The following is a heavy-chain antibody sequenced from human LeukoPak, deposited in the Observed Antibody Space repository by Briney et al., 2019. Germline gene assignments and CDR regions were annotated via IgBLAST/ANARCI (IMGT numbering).Heavy chain of an antibody. CDR2: INQGGSAQ. CDR3: ARELLISAAGIPDY. CDR1: GFTFSIYW. J-gene: IGHJ4*02. Sequence: GGSLRLSCAASGFTFSIYWMSWVRQAPGKGPEWVANINQGGSAQYYVDSVKGRFTISRDNAKNSLYLQMNSLRAEDTAVYYCARELLISAAGIPDYWGQGTLVTVSS. D-gene: IGHD6-13*01. V-gene: IGHV3-7*01.